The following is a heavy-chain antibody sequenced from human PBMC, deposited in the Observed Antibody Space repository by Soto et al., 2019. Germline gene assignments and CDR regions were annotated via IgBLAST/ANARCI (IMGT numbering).Heavy chain of an antibody. D-gene: IGHD5-18*01. CDR1: GYTFTSYG. CDR2: ISTYYDNT. J-gene: IGHJ4*02. V-gene: IGHV1-18*04. CDR3: ARDPPRRYNSGQGLDY. Sequence: QVQLVQSGAEVKKPGASVKVSCKASGYTFTSYGISWVRQAPGQGLEWMGWISTYYDNTNYAQNLRDRVTMTTDTSTSTAYMELRSLRSDDTAVYYCARDPPRRYNSGQGLDYWGQGTLVTVSS.